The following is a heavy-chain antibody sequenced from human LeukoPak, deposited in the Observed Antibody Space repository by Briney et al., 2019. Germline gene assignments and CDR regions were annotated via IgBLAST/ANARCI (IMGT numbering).Heavy chain of an antibody. D-gene: IGHD2-15*01. CDR2: IYYSGST. Sequence: SQTLSLTCTVSGGSISSGDYYWSWIRQPPGKGLEWIGYIYYSGSTYYNPSLKSRVTISVDTSKNQFSLKLSSVTAADTAVYYCARLGSDGKPFDSWGQGTLVTVSS. J-gene: IGHJ4*02. V-gene: IGHV4-30-4*08. CDR3: ARLGSDGKPFDS. CDR1: GGSISSGDYY.